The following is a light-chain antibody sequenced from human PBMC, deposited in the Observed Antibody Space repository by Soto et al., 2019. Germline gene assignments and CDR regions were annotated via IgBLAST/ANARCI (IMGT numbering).Light chain of an antibody. CDR3: CSYAGSYTWV. CDR1: SSDVGAYIH. J-gene: IGLJ3*02. CDR2: DAS. Sequence: QSVLTQPRSVSGSPGQSVTISCAGTSSDVGAYIHVSWYQQHPGKAPKLMIYDASKRPSGVPDRFSASKSGNTASLTISGLQAEDEADYYCCSYAGSYTWVFSGGTKLTVL. V-gene: IGLV2-11*01.